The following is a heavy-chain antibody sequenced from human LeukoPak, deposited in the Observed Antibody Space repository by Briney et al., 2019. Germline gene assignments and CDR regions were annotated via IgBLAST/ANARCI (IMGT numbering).Heavy chain of an antibody. CDR2: TYYRSKWYN. CDR3: VRDQAGLAY. D-gene: IGHD6-13*01. CDR1: GDSVSSSSGA. J-gene: IGHJ4*02. V-gene: IGHV6-1*01. Sequence: SQTLSLTCAISGDSVSSSSGACTWIRQSPSRGLEWLGRTYYRSKWYNDYAESVKSRINIKPDTSRNQFSLQLNSVTPEDTAVYYCVRDQAGLAYWGQGTLVTVSS.